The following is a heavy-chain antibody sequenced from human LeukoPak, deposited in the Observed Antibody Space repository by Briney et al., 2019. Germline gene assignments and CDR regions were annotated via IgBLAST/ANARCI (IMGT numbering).Heavy chain of an antibody. D-gene: IGHD3-3*01. J-gene: IGHJ4*02. V-gene: IGHV4-34*01. CDR2: INHSGST. Sequence: SETLSLTCAVYGGSFSGYYWSLIRQPPGKGLEWIGEINHSGSTNYNPSLKSRVTIPVDTSKTQLSLKLSSVTAADTAVYYWARAVGGYYDFWSGYYTPFFDYWGQGTLVTVSS. CDR1: GGSFSGYY. CDR3: ARAVGGYYDFWSGYYTPFFDY.